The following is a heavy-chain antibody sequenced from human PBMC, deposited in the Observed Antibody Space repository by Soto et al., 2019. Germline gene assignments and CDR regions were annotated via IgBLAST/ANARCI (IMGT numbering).Heavy chain of an antibody. CDR1: VGSISSGDYY. Sequence: SETLSLTCTFSVGSISSGDYYWSWIRQPPWKGLEWIGYIYYSGSTYYNPSLKSRVTISVDTSKNQFSLKLSSVTAADTAVYYCARVTALKRTLIEYWGQGTLSIVSS. CDR2: IYYSGST. J-gene: IGHJ4*02. CDR3: ARVTALKRTLIEY. V-gene: IGHV4-30-4*01. D-gene: IGHD6-25*01.